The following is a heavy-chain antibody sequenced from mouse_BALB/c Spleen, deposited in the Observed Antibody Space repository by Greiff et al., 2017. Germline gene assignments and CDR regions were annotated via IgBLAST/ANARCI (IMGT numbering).Heavy chain of an antibody. CDR3: AREDYGSSYGFAY. CDR2: IDPANGNT. CDR1: GFNINDTY. Sequence: VQLKESGAELVKPGASVKLSCTASGFNINDTYMHWVKQRPEQGLEWIGRIDPANGNTKYDPKFQGKATITADTSSNTAYLQLSSLTSEDTAVYYCAREDYGSSYGFAYWGQGTLVTVSA. J-gene: IGHJ3*01. V-gene: IGHV14-3*02. D-gene: IGHD1-1*01.